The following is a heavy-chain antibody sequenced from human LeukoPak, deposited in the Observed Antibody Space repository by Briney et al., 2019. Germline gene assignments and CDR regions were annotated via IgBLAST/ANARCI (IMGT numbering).Heavy chain of an antibody. CDR2: IYYSGST. CDR1: GGSISSYY. CDR3: ARAGLRVGYMDV. Sequence: SETLSLTCTVSGGSISSYYWSWIWQPPGKGLEWIGYIYYSGSTNYNPSLKSRVTISVDTSKNQFSLKLSSVTAADTAVYYCARAGLRVGYMDVWGKGTTVTVSS. J-gene: IGHJ6*03. V-gene: IGHV4-59*01. D-gene: IGHD1-26*01.